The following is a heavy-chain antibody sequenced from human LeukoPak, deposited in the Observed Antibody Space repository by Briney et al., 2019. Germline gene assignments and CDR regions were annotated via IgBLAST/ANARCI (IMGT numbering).Heavy chain of an antibody. D-gene: IGHD6-19*01. CDR1: GFTFSNYG. V-gene: IGHV3-30*18. Sequence: PGGSLRLSCAVSGFTFSNYGMHWVRQAPGKGLEWVAVISYDGSNKYYADSVKGRFTISRDNSKNTLYLQMNSLRGEDTAVYHCAKQRLSGWDYLDYWGQGTLVTVPS. CDR2: ISYDGSNK. J-gene: IGHJ4*02. CDR3: AKQRLSGWDYLDY.